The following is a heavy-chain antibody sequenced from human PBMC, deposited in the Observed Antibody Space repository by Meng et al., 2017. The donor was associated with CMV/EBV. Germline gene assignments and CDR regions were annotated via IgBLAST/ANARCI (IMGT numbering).Heavy chain of an antibody. CDR1: GFLLNTSGVS. Sequence: SGPTLVKPTQTITLTCTFSGFLLNTSGVSVGWIRQPPGKALEWLALIDWKDDKRYSPSLQTRLTVTKDTSTNEVVLTMTNMDAVDTGTYFCAHAYDDFWSGYYLGAFDIWGQGTLVTVSS. D-gene: IGHD3-3*01. V-gene: IGHV2-5*01. J-gene: IGHJ3*02. CDR3: AHAYDDFWSGYYLGAFDI. CDR2: IDWKDDK.